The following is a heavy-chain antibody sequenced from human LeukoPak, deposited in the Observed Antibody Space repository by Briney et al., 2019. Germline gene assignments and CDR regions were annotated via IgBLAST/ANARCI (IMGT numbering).Heavy chain of an antibody. CDR2: ISAYNGNT. CDR3: ARDRSIAAAGSFDY. CDR1: GYTFTSYG. Sequence: ASVKVSCKASGYTFTSYGISWVRQAPGQGLEWMGWISAYNGNTNYAQKLQGRVTMTTDTSTSTAYMELRSLRSDDTAVYYCARDRSIAAAGSFDYWGQGTLVTVSS. D-gene: IGHD6-13*01. J-gene: IGHJ4*02. V-gene: IGHV1-18*01.